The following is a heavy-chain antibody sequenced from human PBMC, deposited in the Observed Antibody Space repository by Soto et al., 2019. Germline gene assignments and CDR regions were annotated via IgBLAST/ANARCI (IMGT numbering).Heavy chain of an antibody. V-gene: IGHV3-48*02. D-gene: IGHD3-10*01. J-gene: IGHJ4*02. CDR3: ATGSGNGSGD. Sequence: EVQLVESGGSLVQPGGSLRLSCAASGFTFSTHTMNWVRQAPGKGLEWLSYISSGSRTIYYADAVMGRFTISRDNAQTSLYLQMPILRDEDTAVYYCATGSGNGSGDWGQGALVTVSS. CDR2: ISSGSRTI. CDR1: GFTFSTHT.